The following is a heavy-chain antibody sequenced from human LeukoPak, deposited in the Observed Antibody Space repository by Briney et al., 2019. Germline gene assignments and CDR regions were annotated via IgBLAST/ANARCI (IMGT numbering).Heavy chain of an antibody. CDR2: ISWNSGSI. J-gene: IGHJ3*02. CDR3: AKPFKWELLGPDAFDI. CDR1: GFTFSNYA. Sequence: PGGSLRLSCVASGFTFSNYAMTWVRQAPGKGLEWVSGISWNSGSIGYADSVKGRFTISRDNAKNSLYLQMNSLRAEDTALYYCAKPFKWELLGPDAFDIWGQGTMVTVSS. V-gene: IGHV3-9*01. D-gene: IGHD1-26*01.